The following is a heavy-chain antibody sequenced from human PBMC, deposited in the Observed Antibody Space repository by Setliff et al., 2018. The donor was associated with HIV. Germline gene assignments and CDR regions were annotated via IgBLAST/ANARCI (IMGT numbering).Heavy chain of an antibody. D-gene: IGHD3-10*01. CDR1: GFIFDGYA. J-gene: IGHJ6*03. V-gene: IGHV3-43*01. CDR2: ISWDGATT. Sequence: SLRLSCAASGFIFDGYAMHWVRQVPGKGLEWVALISWDGATTNYADSVKGRFTISRDSSKNSLYLQMNSLRTEDTALCYCAREGGSERMPFFYYYMDVWGKGTTVTVSS. CDR3: AREGGSERMPFFYYYMDV.